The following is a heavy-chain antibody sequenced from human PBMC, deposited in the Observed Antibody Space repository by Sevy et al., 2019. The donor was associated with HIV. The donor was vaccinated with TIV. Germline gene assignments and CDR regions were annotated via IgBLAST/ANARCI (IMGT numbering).Heavy chain of an antibody. CDR3: ARDTSGWFDY. V-gene: IGHV3-33*08. CDR2: IWYDGSNK. Sequence: GSLRLSCATSGLTVSDNYMNWVRQAPGKGLEWVAVIWYDGSNKYYADSVKGRFTISRDNSKNTLYLQMNSLRAEDTAVYYCARDTSGWFDYWGQGTLVTVSS. CDR1: GLTVSDNY. D-gene: IGHD6-19*01. J-gene: IGHJ4*02.